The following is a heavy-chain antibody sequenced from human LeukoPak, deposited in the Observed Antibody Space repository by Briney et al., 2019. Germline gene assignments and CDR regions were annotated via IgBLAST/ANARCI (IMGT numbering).Heavy chain of an antibody. J-gene: IGHJ5*02. D-gene: IGHD1-7*01. CDR3: ARRRAKVYNWNYDKTLPGFDP. V-gene: IGHV3-7*01. CDR2: IKKDGSEK. Sequence: GGSLRLSCAASGFTFSSYWMSWVRQAPGKGLEWVANIKKDGSEKYYVDSVKGRFTISRDNAKTSVYLQMNSLRAEDTAVYYCARRRAKVYNWNYDKTLPGFDPWGQGTLVTVSS. CDR1: GFTFSSYW.